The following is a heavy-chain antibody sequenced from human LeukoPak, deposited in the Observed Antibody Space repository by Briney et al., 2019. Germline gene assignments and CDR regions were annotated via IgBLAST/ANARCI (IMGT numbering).Heavy chain of an antibody. CDR3: ARDRLFGLTTVGAFDI. Sequence: ASVKVSCKASGYTFTSYGISWVRQAPGQGLEWMGWISAYNGNTNYAQKLQGRVTMTTDTSTSTAYMELRSLRSDDTAVYYCARDRLFGLTTVGAFDIWGPRDNGHRLF. CDR1: GYTFTSYG. CDR2: ISAYNGNT. J-gene: IGHJ3*02. V-gene: IGHV1-18*01. D-gene: IGHD2-21*01.